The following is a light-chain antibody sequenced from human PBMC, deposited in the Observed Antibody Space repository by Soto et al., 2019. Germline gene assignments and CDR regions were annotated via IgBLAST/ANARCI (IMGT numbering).Light chain of an antibody. CDR2: EVS. V-gene: IGLV2-14*01. CDR1: SGDVGGYNY. J-gene: IGLJ2*01. CDR3: SSGGV. Sequence: QSVLTQPASVSGSPGQSITISCTGTSGDVGGYNYVSWYQQHPGKAPKLMIYEVSNRPSGVSNRFSGSKSGNTASLTISGLQAEDEADYYCSSGGVFGGGTKLTVL.